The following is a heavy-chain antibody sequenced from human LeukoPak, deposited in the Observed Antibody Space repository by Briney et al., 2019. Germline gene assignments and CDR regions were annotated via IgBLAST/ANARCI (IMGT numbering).Heavy chain of an antibody. V-gene: IGHV4-59*01. Sequence: SETLSLTCTVSGGSIFSYYWSWIRQPPGKGLEWIGYIYYSGSTNYNPSLKSRVTISVDTSKNQFSLKLSSVTAADTAVYYCARGSSSYSGFDYWGQGTLVTVSS. J-gene: IGHJ4*02. CDR3: ARGSSSYSGFDY. CDR2: IYYSGST. D-gene: IGHD1-26*01. CDR1: GGSIFSYY.